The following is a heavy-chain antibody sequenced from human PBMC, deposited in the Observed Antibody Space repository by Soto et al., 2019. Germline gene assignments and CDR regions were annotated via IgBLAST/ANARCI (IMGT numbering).Heavy chain of an antibody. V-gene: IGHV4-31*03. CDR2: IYYSGST. J-gene: IGHJ5*02. CDR3: ARGHDYYDSSGYTLHNWFDP. D-gene: IGHD3-22*01. CDR1: GGSISSGGYY. Sequence: SETLSLTCTVSGGSISSGGYYWSWIRQHPGKGLEWIGYIYYSGSTYYNPSLKSRVTISVDTSKNQFSLKLSSVTAADTAVYYCARGHDYYDSSGYTLHNWFDPWGQGTLVTVSS.